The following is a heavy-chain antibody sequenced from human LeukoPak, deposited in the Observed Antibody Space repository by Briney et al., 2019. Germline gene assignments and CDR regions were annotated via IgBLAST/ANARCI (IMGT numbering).Heavy chain of an antibody. Sequence: ASVKVSCKASGYTFTAYAMNWVRQAPGQGLEWMGGITPILGTANYAQKFQGRVTINADQSTSTAYMELSSLRSEDTAVYYCARSLIDYGGSYDAFDIWDQGTMVTISS. CDR2: ITPILGTA. CDR1: GYTFTAYA. J-gene: IGHJ3*02. D-gene: IGHD4-23*01. V-gene: IGHV1-69*10. CDR3: ARSLIDYGGSYDAFDI.